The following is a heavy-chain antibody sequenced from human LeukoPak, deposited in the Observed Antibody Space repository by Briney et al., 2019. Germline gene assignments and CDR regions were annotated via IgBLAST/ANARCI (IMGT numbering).Heavy chain of an antibody. Sequence: GSLRLSCTGSGFSFGDYAVTWVRQAPGKGLEWVGIIRSEVYGGTREYAASVRGRFTISRDDSKSIAYLQMSSLKTEDTAVYYCSTEDYWGQGTLVTVSS. CDR3: STEDY. CDR1: GFSFGDYA. V-gene: IGHV3-49*04. CDR2: IRSEVYGGTR. J-gene: IGHJ4*02.